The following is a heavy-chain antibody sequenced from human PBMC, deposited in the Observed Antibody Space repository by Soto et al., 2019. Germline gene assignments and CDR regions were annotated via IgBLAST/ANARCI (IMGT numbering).Heavy chain of an antibody. D-gene: IGHD3-22*01. CDR3: ARVGHSYYYDSSGYYRY. Sequence: QVQLVQSGAEVKKPGSSVKVSCKASGGTFSSYAISWVRQAPGQGLEWKGGIIPIFGTANYAQKFQGRVTITADESTCTAYMELSSLSSDETAVYYCARVGHSYYYDSSGYYRYWGQGTLVTVSS. CDR1: GGTFSSYA. CDR2: IIPIFGTA. V-gene: IGHV1-69*01. J-gene: IGHJ4*02.